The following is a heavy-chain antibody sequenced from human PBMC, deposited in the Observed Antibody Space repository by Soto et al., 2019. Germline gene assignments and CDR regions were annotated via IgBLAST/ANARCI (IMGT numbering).Heavy chain of an antibody. CDR3: AKEPRMVGASYCDY. CDR1: GFTFSSYA. V-gene: IGHV3-23*01. Sequence: VQLLESGGGLVQPGGSLRLSCAASGFTFSSYAISWVRQAPGKGLEWVSAISGSGDGTYYADSVKGRFTISRDNSKNTLYLQMNSLGAEDTAVYYCAKEPRMVGASYCDYWGQGTLVTVSS. D-gene: IGHD1-26*01. J-gene: IGHJ4*02. CDR2: ISGSGDGT.